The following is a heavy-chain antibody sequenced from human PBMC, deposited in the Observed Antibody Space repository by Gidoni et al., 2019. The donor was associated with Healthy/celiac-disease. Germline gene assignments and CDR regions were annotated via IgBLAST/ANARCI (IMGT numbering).Heavy chain of an antibody. J-gene: IGHJ4*02. V-gene: IGHV3-23*01. CDR1: GFTFSSYA. D-gene: IGHD3-22*01. Sequence: EVHLLESGGGLVQPGGSLILSCSASGFTFSSYALSRVRQAPGKGLEWVSAISGSGDSTCYADSVKGRFTISRDNSKNTLYLQMNSLRAEDTAVYYCAKDSGITMIVVVVYYFDYWGQGTLVTVSS. CDR2: ISGSGDST. CDR3: AKDSGITMIVVVVYYFDY.